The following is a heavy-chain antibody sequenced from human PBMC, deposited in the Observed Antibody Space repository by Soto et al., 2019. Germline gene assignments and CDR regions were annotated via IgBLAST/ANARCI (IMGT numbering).Heavy chain of an antibody. CDR1: GFTLGSYW. D-gene: IGHD3-22*01. CDR3: ARDPGTGYYDSSGYYYD. V-gene: IGHV3-74*01. Sequence: GRSLRLSCAASGFTLGSYWMHWVRQAPGKGLVWVSRINSDGSSTSYADSVKGRFTISRDNAKNTLYLQMNSLRAEDTAVYYCARDPGTGYYDSSGYYYDWGQGTLVTVSS. CDR2: INSDGSST. J-gene: IGHJ4*02.